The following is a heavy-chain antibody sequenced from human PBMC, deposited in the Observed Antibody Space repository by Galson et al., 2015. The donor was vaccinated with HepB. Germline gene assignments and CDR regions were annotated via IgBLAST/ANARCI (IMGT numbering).Heavy chain of an antibody. J-gene: IGHJ3*02. D-gene: IGHD6-13*01. CDR3: ASQRAAAGSAFDI. V-gene: IGHV1-18*04. CDR2: ISAYNGNT. Sequence: SVKVSCKASGYTFTSYGISWVRQAPGQGLEWMGWISAYNGNTNYARKLQGRVTMTTDTSTSTAYMELRSLRSDDTAVYYCASQRAAAGSAFDIWGQGTMVTVSS. CDR1: GYTFTSYG.